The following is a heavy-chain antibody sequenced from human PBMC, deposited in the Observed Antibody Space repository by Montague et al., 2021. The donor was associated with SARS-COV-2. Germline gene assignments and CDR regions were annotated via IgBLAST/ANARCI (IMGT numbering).Heavy chain of an antibody. CDR1: GDSITSDVSY. V-gene: IGHV4-61*02. CDR3: ARDDFRWDFDC. CDR2: IYTTGST. D-gene: IGHD2/OR15-2a*01. J-gene: IGHJ4*02. Sequence: TLSLTCTVSGDSITSDVSYWSWLRQPAGKGLEWIGRIYTTGSTNYNPSLKSRLTISLDTSKNQFSLKLSSVTAADTAVCYCARDDFRWDFDCWGQGTLVTVSS.